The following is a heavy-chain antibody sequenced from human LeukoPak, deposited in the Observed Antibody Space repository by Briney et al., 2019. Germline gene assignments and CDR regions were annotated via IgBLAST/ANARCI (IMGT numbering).Heavy chain of an antibody. J-gene: IGHJ4*02. CDR2: IGSSGSTI. Sequence: GGSLRLSCAASGFTFSRYSMNWVRQAPGKGLEWVSYIGSSGSTIYYADSVKGRFTISRDNAKNSLYLQMNSLRAEDTAVYYCASGITMVRGPTHFDYWGQGTLVTVSS. V-gene: IGHV3-48*04. CDR1: GFTFSRYS. D-gene: IGHD3-10*01. CDR3: ASGITMVRGPTHFDY.